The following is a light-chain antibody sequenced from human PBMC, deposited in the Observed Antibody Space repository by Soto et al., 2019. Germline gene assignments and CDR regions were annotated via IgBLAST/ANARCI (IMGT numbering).Light chain of an antibody. Sequence: QSVMTQPASVSGSPGQSVTISCGGTSSDVGAYIYVSWYQQYPGKAPKLIIYEVNNRPSGVSGRFSGSKSDTTAYLTISGLQAEDEADYYCSSYSDSDKKVFGSGTKV. CDR1: SSDVGAYIY. CDR2: EVN. J-gene: IGLJ1*01. V-gene: IGLV2-14*03. CDR3: SSYSDSDKKV.